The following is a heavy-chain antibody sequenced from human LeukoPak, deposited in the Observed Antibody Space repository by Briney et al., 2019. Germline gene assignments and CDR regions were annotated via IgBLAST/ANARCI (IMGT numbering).Heavy chain of an antibody. J-gene: IGHJ4*02. V-gene: IGHV1-2*02. Sequence: ASVKVSCKASGYTFTDYYMHWVRQAPGQGLEWMGWINPNSGGTNYAQKFQGRVTMTRDTSISTAYMELSRLRSDDTAVYYCARDLPGFTIYDYVWGSYRPFDYWGQGTLVTVSS. CDR1: GYTFTDYY. D-gene: IGHD3-16*02. CDR3: ARDLPGFTIYDYVWGSYRPFDY. CDR2: INPNSGGT.